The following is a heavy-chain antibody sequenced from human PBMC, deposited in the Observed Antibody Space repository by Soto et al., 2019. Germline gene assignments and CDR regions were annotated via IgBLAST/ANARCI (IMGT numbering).Heavy chain of an antibody. D-gene: IGHD6-19*01. CDR3: ANVRVALAGMGVFDS. CDR2: ISANGGRA. Sequence: EVQLLESGGGLVPPGGSLRLSCAASGFSLSNFALSWVRQAPGKGLEWVSVISANGGRATYAYSVKGRFTISRDNSKNELYLEMSSLRADDTAKYYCANVRVALAGMGVFDSWGQGTLVIVSS. J-gene: IGHJ4*02. V-gene: IGHV3-23*01. CDR1: GFSLSNFA.